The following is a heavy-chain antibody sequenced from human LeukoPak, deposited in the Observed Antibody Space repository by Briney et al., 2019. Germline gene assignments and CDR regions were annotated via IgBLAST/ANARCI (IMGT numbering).Heavy chain of an antibody. D-gene: IGHD2-2*01. V-gene: IGHV3-30*02. J-gene: IGHJ6*03. CDR2: IRYDGSNK. CDR3: AKDPKYQLLQGYYMDV. Sequence: HPGGSLRLSCAASGFTFSSYGMHWVRQAPGKGLEWVAFIRYDGSNKYYADSVKGRFTISRDNSKNTLYLQMNSLRAEDTAVYYCAKDPKYQLLQGYYMDVWGKGTTVTVSS. CDR1: GFTFSSYG.